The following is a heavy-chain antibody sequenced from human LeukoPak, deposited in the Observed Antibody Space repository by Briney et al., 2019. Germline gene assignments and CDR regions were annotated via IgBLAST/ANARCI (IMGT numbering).Heavy chain of an antibody. CDR2: MDPNSGNT. J-gene: IGHJ5*02. Sequence: GASVKVSCKASGYTFTSYDINWVRQATGQGLEWMGWMDPNSGNTGYAQKFQGRVTMTRNTSISTAYMELSSPRSEDTAVYYCARPPSRVAARRGWFDPWGQGTLVTVSS. CDR3: ARPPSRVAARRGWFDP. CDR1: GYTFTSYD. D-gene: IGHD6-6*01. V-gene: IGHV1-8*01.